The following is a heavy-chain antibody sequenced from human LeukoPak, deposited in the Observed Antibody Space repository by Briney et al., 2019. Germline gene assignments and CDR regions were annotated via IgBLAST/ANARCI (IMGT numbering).Heavy chain of an antibody. CDR1: GFTFDDYA. D-gene: IGHD3-3*01. CDR3: AKDFGSKPQDYLDY. J-gene: IGHJ4*02. V-gene: IGHV3-9*01. CDR2: ISWNSGSI. Sequence: PGGSLRLSCAASGFTFDDYAMHWVRQAPGKGLEWVSGISWNSGSIGYADSVKGRFTISRDNAKNSLYLQMNSLRAEDTALYYCAKDFGSKPQDYLDYWGQGTLVTVSS.